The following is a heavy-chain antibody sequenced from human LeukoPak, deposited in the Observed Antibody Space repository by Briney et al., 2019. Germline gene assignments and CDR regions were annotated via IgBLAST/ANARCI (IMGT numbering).Heavy chain of an antibody. CDR3: ARGLPYHRRPVYYYDSSGYQN. CDR2: INHSGST. J-gene: IGHJ4*02. V-gene: IGHV4-34*01. CDR1: GGSFSGYY. D-gene: IGHD3-22*01. Sequence: PSETLSLTCAVYGGSFSGYYWSWIRQPPGKGLEWIGEINHSGSTNYNPSLESRVTISVDTSKNQFSLKLSSVTAADTAVYYCARGLPYHRRPVYYYDSSGYQNWGQGTLVTVSS.